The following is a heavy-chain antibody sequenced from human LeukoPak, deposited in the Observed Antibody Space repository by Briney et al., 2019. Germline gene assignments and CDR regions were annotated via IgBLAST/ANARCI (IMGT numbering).Heavy chain of an antibody. J-gene: IGHJ3*02. CDR3: ASAFITMVRGVQGAFDI. V-gene: IGHV1-2*02. Sequence: ASVKVSCKASGYTFTGYYMHWVRQAPGQGPEWMGWISTYNGLTNYTQKFQGRVTMTTDTFTSTAYMELSSLRSEDTAVYYCASAFITMVRGVQGAFDIWGQGTMVTVSS. CDR1: GYTFTGYY. CDR2: ISTYNGLT. D-gene: IGHD3-10*01.